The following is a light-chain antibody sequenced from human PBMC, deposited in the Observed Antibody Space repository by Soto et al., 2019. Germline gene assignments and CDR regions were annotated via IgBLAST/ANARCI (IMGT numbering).Light chain of an antibody. CDR1: QSVSSSY. CDR2: GAS. J-gene: IGKJ4*01. V-gene: IGKV3-20*01. Sequence: PGERATLSCRASQSVSSSYLAWYQQKPGQAPRLLIYGASSRATGIPDRFSGGGSGTDFTLTISRLEPEDFAVYYCQQYGSSPLTFGGGTKVEIK. CDR3: QQYGSSPLT.